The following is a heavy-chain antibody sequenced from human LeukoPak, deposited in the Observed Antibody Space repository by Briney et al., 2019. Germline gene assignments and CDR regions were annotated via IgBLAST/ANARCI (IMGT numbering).Heavy chain of an antibody. CDR3: ASVQMLYARPDAFDI. V-gene: IGHV1-46*01. Sequence: GASVKVSCKAFGYTFTSFYMHWVRQAPGQGLEWMGTINPSGGSTRYAQKFQGRVSMTRDTSTRTVYMELSSLRAEDTALYYCASVQMLYARPDAFDIWGQGTMVTVSS. CDR1: GYTFTSFY. CDR2: INPSGGST. D-gene: IGHD2-8*01. J-gene: IGHJ3*02.